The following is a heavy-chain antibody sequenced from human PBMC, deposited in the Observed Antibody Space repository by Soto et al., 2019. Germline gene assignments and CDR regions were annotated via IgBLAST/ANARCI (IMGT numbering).Heavy chain of an antibody. CDR3: ARYSSASHAVDY. V-gene: IGHV3-74*01. J-gene: IGHJ4*02. CDR1: GFTFTSYW. Sequence: GGSLRLSCTASGFTFTSYWMHWVRQAPGKGLLWASRINGDGSMISYADSVKGRFTISRDNANNTLYLQMNSLRVEDTAVYYCARYSSASHAVDYWGQGTLVTVSS. D-gene: IGHD2-2*01. CDR2: INGDGSMI.